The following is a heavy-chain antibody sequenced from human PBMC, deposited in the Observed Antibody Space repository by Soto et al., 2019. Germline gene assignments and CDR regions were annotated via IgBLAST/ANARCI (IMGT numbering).Heavy chain of an antibody. J-gene: IGHJ4*02. Sequence: PGGSLRLSCAASGFTFSNCAMTWVRQAPGKGLEWVSVISGSGDSTYYADSVKGRFTISRDNSKDTLFLQMSSLRAEDTAVYYCAKALPGYETNFDYWGQGTLVTVSS. CDR3: AKALPGYETNFDY. CDR1: GFTFSNCA. V-gene: IGHV3-23*01. D-gene: IGHD5-12*01. CDR2: ISGSGDST.